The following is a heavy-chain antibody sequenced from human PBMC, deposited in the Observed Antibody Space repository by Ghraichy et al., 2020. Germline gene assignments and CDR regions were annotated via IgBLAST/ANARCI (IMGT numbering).Heavy chain of an antibody. D-gene: IGHD2-15*01. CDR1: GGSISSSSYY. V-gene: IGHV4-39*01. CDR2: IYYSGST. Sequence: SETLSLTCTVSGGSISSSSYYWGWIRQPPGKGLEWIGSIYYSGSTYYNPSLKSRVTISVDTSKNQFSLKLSSVTAADTAVYYCARQYCSGGSCYLWWFDPWGQGTLVTVSS. CDR3: ARQYCSGGSCYLWWFDP. J-gene: IGHJ5*02.